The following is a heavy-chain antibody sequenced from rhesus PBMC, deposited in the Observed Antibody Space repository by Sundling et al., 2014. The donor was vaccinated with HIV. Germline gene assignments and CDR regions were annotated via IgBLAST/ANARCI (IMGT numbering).Heavy chain of an antibody. J-gene: IGHJ4*01. CDR1: GASISSYW. D-gene: IGHD6-31*01. CDR2: IDGDDGST. CDR3: ARDAGAAAGTGADY. V-gene: IGHV4-173*01. Sequence: QLQLQESGPGLVKPSETLSLTCSVSGASISSYWWTWIRQSPGKGLEWIGRIDGDDGSTDYNPSLKSRVTISIDRSKSQFSLTLNSLTAADTGVYYCARDAGAAAGTGADYWGQGVLVTVSS.